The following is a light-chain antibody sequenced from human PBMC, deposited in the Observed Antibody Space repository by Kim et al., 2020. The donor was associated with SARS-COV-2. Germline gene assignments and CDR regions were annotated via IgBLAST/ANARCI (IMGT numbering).Light chain of an antibody. J-gene: IGLJ2*01. V-gene: IGLV3-1*01. CDR3: QAWDSTTVI. Sequence: SYELTQPPSVSVSPGQTASISCSGDKLGDKYACWYQQRPGQSPVLVIYEDTRRPSGIPERFSASTSGNTATLTISGTQAMDEADYYCQAWDSTTVIFCGGTKLTVL. CDR2: EDT. CDR1: KLGDKY.